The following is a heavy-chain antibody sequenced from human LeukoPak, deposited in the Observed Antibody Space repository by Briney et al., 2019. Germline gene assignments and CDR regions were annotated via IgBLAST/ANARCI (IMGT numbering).Heavy chain of an antibody. J-gene: IGHJ4*02. D-gene: IGHD3-16*01. CDR2: ISSSSTYI. Sequence: PGGSLRLSCAASGFTFSSYTMTWVRQAPGKGLEWVSSISSSSTYIFYEDPVKGRFIISRDNAKKSLYLQMNSLRADDSAVYYCAGDRPPNVWGQGTLVTVSS. V-gene: IGHV3-21*01. CDR1: GFTFSSYT. CDR3: AGDRPPNV.